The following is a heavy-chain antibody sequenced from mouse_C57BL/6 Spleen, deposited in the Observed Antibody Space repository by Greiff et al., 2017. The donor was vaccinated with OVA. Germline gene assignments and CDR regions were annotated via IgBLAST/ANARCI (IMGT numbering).Heavy chain of an antibody. CDR1: GYTFTSYW. D-gene: IGHD2-14*01. CDR3: ARAPSVYDDAMEY. J-gene: IGHJ4*01. Sequence: VQLQQSGAELAKPGASVKLSCKASGYTFTSYWMHWVKQRPGQGLEWIGYINPSSGYTKYNQKFKDKATLTADKSSSTAYMQLSSLTYEDSAVYYCARAPSVYDDAMEYWGQRTTVTVSS. V-gene: IGHV1-7*01. CDR2: INPSSGYT.